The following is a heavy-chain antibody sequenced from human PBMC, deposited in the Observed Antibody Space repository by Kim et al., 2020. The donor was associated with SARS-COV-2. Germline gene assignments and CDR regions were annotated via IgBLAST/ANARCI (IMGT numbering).Heavy chain of an antibody. D-gene: IGHD6-25*01. CDR3: ARSGGGYGNYYYTGVDV. Sequence: ASVKVSCKTSGYTFTSYAMNWVRQAPGQGLEWMGWINANTGNPKYAQDFTGRFVCSLDTSVNTAYLQISSLKAEDTAVYYCARSGGGYGNYYYTGVDVWG. V-gene: IGHV7-4-1*02. CDR2: INANTGNP. CDR1: GYTFTSYA. J-gene: IGHJ6*02.